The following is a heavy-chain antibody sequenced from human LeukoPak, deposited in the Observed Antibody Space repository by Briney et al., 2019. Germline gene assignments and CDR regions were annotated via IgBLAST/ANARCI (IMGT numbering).Heavy chain of an antibody. J-gene: IGHJ5*02. CDR1: GFTFSSYG. CDR3: AKDAHGSGSYHNWFDP. CDR2: ISGSGGST. D-gene: IGHD3-10*01. Sequence: PGGSLRLSCAASGFTFSSYGMSWVRQAPGKGLEWVSAISGSGGSTYYADSVKGRFTISRDNAKNSLYLQMNSLRAEDTALYYCAKDAHGSGSYHNWFDPWGQGTLVTVSS. V-gene: IGHV3-23*01.